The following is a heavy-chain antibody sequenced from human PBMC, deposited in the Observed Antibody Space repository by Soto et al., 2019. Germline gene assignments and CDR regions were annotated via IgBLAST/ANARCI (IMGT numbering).Heavy chain of an antibody. V-gene: IGHV4-59*01. CDR1: GGSMTDYY. CDR3: ASRSAYFDP. Sequence: PSEALSLTCLVSGGSMTDYYWSWIRQARGNGLEWIGFVFYSGTTNYNPSLKSRVTLSIDTSKNEFSLTLTSVTAADTAVYYCASRSAYFDPWGQGTLVTVSS. J-gene: IGHJ5*02. CDR2: VFYSGTT.